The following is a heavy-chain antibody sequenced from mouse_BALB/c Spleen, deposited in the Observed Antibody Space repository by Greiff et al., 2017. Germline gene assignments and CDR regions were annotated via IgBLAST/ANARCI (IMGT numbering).Heavy chain of an antibody. Sequence: EVHLVESGPGLVKPSQSLSLTCSVTGYSITSGYYWNWIRQFPGNKLEWMGYISYDGSNNYNPSLKNRISITRDTSKNQFFLKLNSVTTEDTATYYCARDRGYGNYGAMDYWGQGTSVTVSS. V-gene: IGHV3-6*02. J-gene: IGHJ4*01. CDR2: ISYDGSN. CDR1: GYSITSGYY. CDR3: ARDRGYGNYGAMDY. D-gene: IGHD2-1*01.